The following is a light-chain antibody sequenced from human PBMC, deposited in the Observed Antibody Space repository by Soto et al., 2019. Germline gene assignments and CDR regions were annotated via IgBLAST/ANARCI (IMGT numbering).Light chain of an antibody. V-gene: IGKV3-20*01. J-gene: IGKJ2*01. CDR1: QSVSSSY. CDR2: GDS. CDR3: QQYGSSPLYS. Sequence: EIVLTQSPGTLSLSPGERATLSCRASQSVSSSYLAWYQQKPGQAPRLLIYGDSSRATGIPDRFSGSGSGTDFTLTISRLEPEDFAVYYCQQYGSSPLYSVGQGTKLEIK.